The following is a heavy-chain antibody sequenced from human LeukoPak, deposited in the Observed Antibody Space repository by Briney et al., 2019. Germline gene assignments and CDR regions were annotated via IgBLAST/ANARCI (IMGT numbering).Heavy chain of an antibody. V-gene: IGHV4-39*07. Sequence: SETLSLTCSVSGVSISSTSYYWGWIRQPPGKGLEWIGSIYYSGSTYYNPSLKSRVTISVDTSKSQFSLKLSSVTAADTAVYYCAREPIYYDSSGYWGQGTLVTVSS. D-gene: IGHD3-22*01. CDR2: IYYSGST. CDR3: AREPIYYDSSGY. CDR1: GVSISSTSYY. J-gene: IGHJ4*02.